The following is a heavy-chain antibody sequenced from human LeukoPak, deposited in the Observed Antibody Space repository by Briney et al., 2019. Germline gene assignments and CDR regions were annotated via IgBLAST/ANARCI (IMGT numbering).Heavy chain of an antibody. D-gene: IGHD1-26*01. CDR1: GFTFSDYY. J-gene: IGHJ3*02. Sequence: GGSLRLSCAASGFTFSDYYMSWIRQAPGKGLEWVSYISSSGSTIYYADSVKGRFTISRDNAKNSLYLQMNSLRAEDTAVYYCARDSGGSYSRDRAFDIWGQGTMVTVSS. CDR3: ARDSGGSYSRDRAFDI. V-gene: IGHV3-11*04. CDR2: ISSSGSTI.